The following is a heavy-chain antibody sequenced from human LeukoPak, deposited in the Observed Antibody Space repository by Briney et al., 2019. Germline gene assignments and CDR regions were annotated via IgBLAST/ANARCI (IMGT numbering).Heavy chain of an antibody. Sequence: KPSETLSLTCTVSGGSISSGSYYWSWIRQPAGKGLEWIGRIYTSGSTNYNPSLKSRVIISVDTSKNQFSLKLSSVTAADTAVYYCARQGYDILTGYYAQPIDYWGQGTLVTVSS. CDR3: ARQGYDILTGYYAQPIDY. D-gene: IGHD3-9*01. V-gene: IGHV4-61*02. CDR1: GGSISSGSYY. J-gene: IGHJ4*02. CDR2: IYTSGST.